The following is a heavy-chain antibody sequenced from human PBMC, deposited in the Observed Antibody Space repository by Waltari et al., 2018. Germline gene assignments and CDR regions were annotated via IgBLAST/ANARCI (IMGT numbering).Heavy chain of an antibody. J-gene: IGHJ4*02. V-gene: IGHV3-33*03. Sequence: HVQLVESGGGVVQPGRSLRLSCAASGFSLSSYGMHWVRQAPGKGREWVAFRWYDGSKKFYADAVKGRFTMSKDSSENTMYLQMNSLRAEDTAVYYCAKHKGSSGGFFDYWGQGTLVTVSS. D-gene: IGHD6-6*01. CDR2: RWYDGSKK. CDR1: GFSLSSYG. CDR3: AKHKGSSGGFFDY.